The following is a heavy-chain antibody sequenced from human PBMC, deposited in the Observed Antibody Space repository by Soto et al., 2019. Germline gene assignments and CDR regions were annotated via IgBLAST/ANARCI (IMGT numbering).Heavy chain of an antibody. J-gene: IGHJ3*02. Sequence: GESLKISCKGSGYSFTSYWIGWVRQMPGKGLEWMGIIYPGDSDTRYSPSFQGQVTISADKSISTAYLQWSSLKASDTAMYYCGCGSGYYPEIATSGAFDIWGQGTMVTVSS. V-gene: IGHV5-51*01. CDR1: GYSFTSYW. D-gene: IGHD3-22*01. CDR3: GCGSGYYPEIATSGAFDI. CDR2: IYPGDSDT.